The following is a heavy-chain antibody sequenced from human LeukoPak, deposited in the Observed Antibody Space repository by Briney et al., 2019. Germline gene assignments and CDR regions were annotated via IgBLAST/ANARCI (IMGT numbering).Heavy chain of an antibody. Sequence: GASVKVSCKASGGTFSNYAISWVRRAPGQGLEWMGGIIPIFGTTNYAQKFQGRVTITADESTSTAYMELSSLRSEDTAVYYCASQILGATHPFDYWGQGTLVTVSS. CDR2: IIPIFGTT. J-gene: IGHJ4*02. CDR1: GGTFSNYA. CDR3: ASQILGATHPFDY. V-gene: IGHV1-69*01. D-gene: IGHD1-26*01.